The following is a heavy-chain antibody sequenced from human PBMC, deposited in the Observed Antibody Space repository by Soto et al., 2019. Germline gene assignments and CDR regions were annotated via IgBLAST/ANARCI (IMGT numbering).Heavy chain of an antibody. Sequence: SLSLTGAVSVGSISSGGYSWSWIRQPPGKGLEWIGYIYHSGSTYYNPSLKSRVTISVDRSKNQFSLKLSSVTAADTAVYYCASGSETFDYWGQGTLVTVSS. V-gene: IGHV4-30-2*01. CDR2: IYHSGST. CDR3: ASGSETFDY. CDR1: VGSISSGGYS. J-gene: IGHJ4*02. D-gene: IGHD2-15*01.